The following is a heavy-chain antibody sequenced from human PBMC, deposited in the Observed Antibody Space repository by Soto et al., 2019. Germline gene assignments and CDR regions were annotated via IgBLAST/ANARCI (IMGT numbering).Heavy chain of an antibody. J-gene: IGHJ6*02. Sequence: ISSYYWSWIRQPPGKGLEWIGYIYYSGSTNYNPSLKSRVTISVDTSKNQFSLKLSSVTAADTAVYYCARAPGWFGELFYYYGMDVWGQGTTVTVSS. CDR2: IYYSGST. CDR3: ARAPGWFGELFYYYGMDV. D-gene: IGHD3-10*01. CDR1: ISSYY. V-gene: IGHV4-59*01.